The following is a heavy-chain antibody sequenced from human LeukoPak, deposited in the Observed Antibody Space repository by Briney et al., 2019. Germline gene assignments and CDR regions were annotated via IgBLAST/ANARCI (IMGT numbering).Heavy chain of an antibody. CDR1: GGSISSGGYY. J-gene: IGHJ4*02. CDR2: IYHSGST. D-gene: IGHD6-13*01. CDR3: ARVGIAAAGYFDY. V-gene: IGHV4-30-2*01. Sequence: PSQTLSLTCTVSGGSISSGGYYWSWIRQPPGKGLEWIGYIYHSGSTYYNPSLKSRVTISVDRSKNQFSLKLSSATAADTAVYYCARVGIAAAGYFDYWGQGTLVTVSS.